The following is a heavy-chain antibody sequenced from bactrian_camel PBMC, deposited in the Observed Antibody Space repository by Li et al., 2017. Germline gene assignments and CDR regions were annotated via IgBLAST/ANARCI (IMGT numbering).Heavy chain of an antibody. CDR1: GFTFSSYD. D-gene: IGHD6*01. CDR2: INSGGGMT. J-gene: IGHJ6*01. V-gene: IGHV3S40*01. CDR3: ATDLGWSSFGY. Sequence: VQLVESGRCSVQTGGSLRLSCAASGFTFSSYDMSWVRQAPGKGLEWVSGINSGGGMTYYADSVKGRFTISRDNAKNTLYLQMNSLKTEDTAVYYCATDLGWSSFGYWGQGTQVTVS.